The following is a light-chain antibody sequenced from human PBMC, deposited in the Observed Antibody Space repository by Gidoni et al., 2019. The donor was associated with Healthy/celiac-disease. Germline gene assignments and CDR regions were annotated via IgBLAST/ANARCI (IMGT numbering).Light chain of an antibody. CDR3: QQSYSTPRT. CDR1: QSISSY. V-gene: IGKV1-39*01. Sequence: DIQMTQSPSSLSASVGDRVTITCRASQSISSYLNWYQQKPGKAPKLLIYAASSLQSGVPPRFSGRGSGTDFTLPISSLQPEDFATYYGQQSYSTPRTFGQGTKVEIK. CDR2: AAS. J-gene: IGKJ1*01.